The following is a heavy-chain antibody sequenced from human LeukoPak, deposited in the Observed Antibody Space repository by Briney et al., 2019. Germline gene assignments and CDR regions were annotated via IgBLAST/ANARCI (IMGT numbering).Heavy chain of an antibody. D-gene: IGHD6-19*01. Sequence: ASVKVSCKASGYTFTGYYMHWVRQAPGQGLEWMGWINPNSGGTNYAQKFQGRVTMTRDTSISTAYMELSRLRSDDTAVYYCARSGYSSGWYPQYFDAFDIWGQGTMVTVSS. CDR2: INPNSGGT. J-gene: IGHJ3*02. CDR1: GYTFTGYY. CDR3: ARSGYSSGWYPQYFDAFDI. V-gene: IGHV1-2*02.